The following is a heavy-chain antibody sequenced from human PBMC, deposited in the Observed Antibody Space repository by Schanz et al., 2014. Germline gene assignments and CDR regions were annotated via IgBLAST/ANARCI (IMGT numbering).Heavy chain of an antibody. Sequence: QLQLQESGPGLVKPSETLSITCTVSGASISGSSDYWGWIRQSPGKGLEWIGNIYYTGTTYYNPSLKSRVPIPLDTSKNQSPLKLPSVTAADTAVFYCARRDNYLSAFDIWGQGTMVTVSS. J-gene: IGHJ3*02. CDR3: ARRDNYLSAFDI. CDR2: IYYTGTT. V-gene: IGHV4-39*01. D-gene: IGHD4-4*01. CDR1: GASISGSSDY.